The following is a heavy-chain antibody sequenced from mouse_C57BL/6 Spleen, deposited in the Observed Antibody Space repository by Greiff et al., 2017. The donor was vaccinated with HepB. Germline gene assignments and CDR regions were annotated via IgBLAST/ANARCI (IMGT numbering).Heavy chain of an antibody. CDR2: IYPRSGNT. J-gene: IGHJ4*01. Sequence: VQLQQSGAELARPGASVKLSCKASGYTFTSYGISWVKQRTGQGLEWIGEIYPRSGNTYYNEKFKGKATLTADKSSSTAYMELRSLTSEDSAVYFCARRLTTVVATDYYAMDYWGQGTSVTVSS. D-gene: IGHD1-1*01. V-gene: IGHV1-81*01. CDR1: GYTFTSYG. CDR3: ARRLTTVVATDYYAMDY.